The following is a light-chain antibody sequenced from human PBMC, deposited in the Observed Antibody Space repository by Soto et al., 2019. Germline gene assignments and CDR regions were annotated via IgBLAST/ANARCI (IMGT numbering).Light chain of an antibody. Sequence: DIQMTQSPSTLSASVGDRVTITCRASQSISSWLAWYQQKPGKAPKLLIYDASSLESGVPSRFSGSGSGTELTLTTSSLKNDAFETYYCQQYNSYWTFGQGTKVDIK. V-gene: IGKV1-5*01. J-gene: IGKJ1*01. CDR2: DAS. CDR3: QQYNSYWT. CDR1: QSISSW.